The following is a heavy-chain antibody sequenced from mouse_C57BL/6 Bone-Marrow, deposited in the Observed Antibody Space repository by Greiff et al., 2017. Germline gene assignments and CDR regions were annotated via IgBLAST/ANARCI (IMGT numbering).Heavy chain of an antibody. D-gene: IGHD2-4*01. CDR1: GYTFTSYW. CDR3: AREWTTGYDYDLDY. Sequence: QVQLQQPGAELVMPGASVKLSCKASGYTFTSYWMHWVKQRPGHGLEWIGEIDPSDSYTNYNQKFKGKSTLTVDKSSSTAYMQLSSLTSEDSAVYYCAREWTTGYDYDLDYWGRGNTPT. CDR2: IDPSDSYT. J-gene: IGHJ2*01. V-gene: IGHV1-69*01.